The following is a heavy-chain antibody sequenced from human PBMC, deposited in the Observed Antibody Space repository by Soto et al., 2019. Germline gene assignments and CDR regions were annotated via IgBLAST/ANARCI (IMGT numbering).Heavy chain of an antibody. V-gene: IGHV1-2*02. CDR2: LNPNSGGT. CDR1: GYTFTGYY. D-gene: IGHD3-3*01. J-gene: IGHJ3*02. CDR3: ARDHEVLRFWEWHVAFDI. Sequence: GASVKVSCKASGYTFTGYYMHWVRPASGQGLEWMGWLNPNSGGTNYAQKFQGRVTMTRDTSISTAYMELSRLRSDDTVVYYCARDHEVLRFWEWHVAFDIWGQGTIVTVSS.